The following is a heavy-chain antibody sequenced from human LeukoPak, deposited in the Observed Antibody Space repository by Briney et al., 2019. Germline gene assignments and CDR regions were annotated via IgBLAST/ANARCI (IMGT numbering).Heavy chain of an antibody. CDR2: INHSGST. Sequence: SETLSLTCAVYGGSFSGYYWSWIRQPPGKGLEWIGEINHSGSTNYNPSLKSRVTISVDTSKNQFSLKLSSVTAADTAVYYCATGSPVRGVIYYFDYWGQGTLVTVSS. J-gene: IGHJ4*02. CDR1: GGSFSGYY. V-gene: IGHV4-34*01. D-gene: IGHD3-10*01. CDR3: ATGSPVRGVIYYFDY.